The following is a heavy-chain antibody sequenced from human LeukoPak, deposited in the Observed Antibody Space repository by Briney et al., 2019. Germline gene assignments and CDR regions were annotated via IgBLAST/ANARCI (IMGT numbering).Heavy chain of an antibody. CDR2: INTSGRVI. J-gene: IGHJ6*02. Sequence: PGGSLRLSCAASGFTFSSYWMHWVRQSPGKGLEWLAYINTSGRVIRDADSVRGRFTISRDNVKNSVDLQMTGLRVDDSAIYYCARSKYVYGMDVWGQGTTVTVSS. D-gene: IGHD2-8*01. CDR3: ARSKYVYGMDV. V-gene: IGHV3-48*04. CDR1: GFTFSSYW.